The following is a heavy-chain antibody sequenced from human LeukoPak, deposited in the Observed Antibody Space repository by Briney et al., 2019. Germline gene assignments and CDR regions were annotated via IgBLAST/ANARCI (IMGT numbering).Heavy chain of an antibody. J-gene: IGHJ6*03. Sequence: GSSVKVSCKASGGTFSSYATSWVRQAPGQGLEWMGGIIPIFGTANYAQKFQGRVTITTDESTSTAYMELSSLRSEDTAVYYCAGGLGSNYYYYYMDVWGKGTTVTVSS. CDR1: GGTFSSYA. CDR2: IIPIFGTA. V-gene: IGHV1-69*05. CDR3: AGGLGSNYYYYYMDV. D-gene: IGHD3-10*01.